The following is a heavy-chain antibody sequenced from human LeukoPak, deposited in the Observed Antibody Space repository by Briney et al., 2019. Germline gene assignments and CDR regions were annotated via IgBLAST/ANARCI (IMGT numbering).Heavy chain of an antibody. V-gene: IGHV3-30-3*01. J-gene: IGHJ4*02. CDR1: GFTFSSYA. CDR3: ASHWAQQLVSDY. Sequence: GGSLRLSCAASGFTFSSYAMHWVRQAPGKGLEWVAVISYDGSNKYYADSVKGRFTISRDNSKNTLYLQMNSLRAEDTAVYYCASHWAQQLVSDYWGQGTLVTVSS. CDR2: ISYDGSNK. D-gene: IGHD6-13*01.